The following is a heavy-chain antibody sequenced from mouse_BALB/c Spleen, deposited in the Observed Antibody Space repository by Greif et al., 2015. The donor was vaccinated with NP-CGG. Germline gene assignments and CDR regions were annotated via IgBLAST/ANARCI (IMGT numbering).Heavy chain of an antibody. J-gene: IGHJ4*01. D-gene: IGHD2-14*01. CDR3: ARSAYYRYDDYAMDY. V-gene: IGHV5-9-3*01. CDR2: ISSGGSYT. Sequence: DVKLQESGGGLVKPGGSLKLSCAASGFTFSSYAMSWVRQTPEKRLEWVATISSGGSYTYYPDSVKGRFTISRDNAKNTLYLQMSSLRSEDTAMYYCARSAYYRYDDYAMDYWGQGTSVTVSS. CDR1: GFTFSSYA.